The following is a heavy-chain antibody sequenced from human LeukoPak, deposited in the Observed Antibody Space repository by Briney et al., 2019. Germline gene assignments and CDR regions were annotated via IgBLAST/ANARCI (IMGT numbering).Heavy chain of an antibody. V-gene: IGHV1-18*01. D-gene: IGHD1-7*01. CDR1: GYTFTSYG. CDR3: ARDRWGPSPTGTTA. Sequence: ASVKVSCKASGYTFTSYGISWVRQAPGQGLEWMGWISAYNGNTNYAQKLQGRVTMNTDTSTSTAYMELRSLRSDDTAVYYCARDRWGPSPTGTTAWGQGTLVTVSS. J-gene: IGHJ5*02. CDR2: ISAYNGNT.